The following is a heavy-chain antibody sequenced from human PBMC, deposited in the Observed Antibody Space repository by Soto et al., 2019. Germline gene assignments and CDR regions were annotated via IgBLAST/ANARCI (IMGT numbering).Heavy chain of an antibody. Sequence: TGGSLRLSCAASGLTFSSYAMLWVRQAPGKGLEYVSAISSYGGSTYYANSVKGRFTISRDNSKNTLYLQMGSLRAEDMAVYYCARDPDSSGYHYFHYCGQGT. D-gene: IGHD3-22*01. CDR1: GLTFSSYA. V-gene: IGHV3-64*01. CDR3: ARDPDSSGYHYFHY. CDR2: ISSYGGST. J-gene: IGHJ4*02.